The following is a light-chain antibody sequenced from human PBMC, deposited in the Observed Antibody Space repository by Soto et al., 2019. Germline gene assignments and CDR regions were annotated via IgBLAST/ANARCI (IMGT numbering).Light chain of an antibody. CDR3: MQALQTPLYT. J-gene: IGKJ2*01. Sequence: DIVMTQSPLSLPVTPGEPASISCRSSQSLLHSNGYNYLDWYLQKPGQSPQLLIYLGSNRASGVTRRFSGSGSGTDFTLKISRVEAEDVGVYYCMQALQTPLYTFGQGTKLEIK. V-gene: IGKV2-28*01. CDR1: QSLLHSNGYNY. CDR2: LGS.